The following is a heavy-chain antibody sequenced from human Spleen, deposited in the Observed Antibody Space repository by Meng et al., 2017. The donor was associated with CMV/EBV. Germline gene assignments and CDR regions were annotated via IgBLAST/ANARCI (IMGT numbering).Heavy chain of an antibody. CDR1: GFTFSSYA. Sequence: GGSLRLSCAASGFTFSSYAMSWVRQAPGKGLEWVSVIYSGGSSTYYADSVKGRFTISRDNSKNTLYLQMNSLRAEDTALYYCAKDISSSPLGPIDYWGQGTLVTVSS. CDR3: AKDISSSPLGPIDY. J-gene: IGHJ4*02. V-gene: IGHV3-23*03. CDR2: IYSGGSST. D-gene: IGHD6-6*01.